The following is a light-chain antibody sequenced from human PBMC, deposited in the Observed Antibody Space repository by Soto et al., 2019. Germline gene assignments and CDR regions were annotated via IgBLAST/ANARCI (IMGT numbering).Light chain of an antibody. CDR1: TSDVGALNY. CDR3: SSYSTGNTWV. J-gene: IGLJ3*02. CDR2: EVN. V-gene: IGLV2-14*01. Sequence: QSVLTQPASVSGFPGQSITISCTGTTSDVGALNYVSWYQHHPGNAPKLLIYEVNNRPSGVSDRFSGSKSDNTASLTVSGLQAQDEADDYFSSYSTGNTWVFGGGTKLTVL.